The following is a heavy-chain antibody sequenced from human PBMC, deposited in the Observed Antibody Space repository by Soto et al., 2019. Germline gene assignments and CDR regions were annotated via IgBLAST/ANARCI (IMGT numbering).Heavy chain of an antibody. CDR2: IYYSAST. Sequence: SETLSLRCTVCGGSISSGDYYWSWIRHPPGKGLEWIGYIYYSASTYYNPSLKSRVTISVDTSKNQFSLKLSSVTAADTAVYYCARVRLQVTRAFDIWGQGTMVTVS. CDR1: GGSISSGDYY. V-gene: IGHV4-30-4*01. D-gene: IGHD2-15*01. J-gene: IGHJ3*02. CDR3: ARVRLQVTRAFDI.